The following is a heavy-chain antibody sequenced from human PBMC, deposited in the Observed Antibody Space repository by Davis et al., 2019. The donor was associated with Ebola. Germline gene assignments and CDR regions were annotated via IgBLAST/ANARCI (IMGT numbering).Heavy chain of an antibody. CDR3: ARGAYYYDSSGYYLLYYFDY. CDR1: GGSISGFY. J-gene: IGHJ4*02. Sequence: MPSETLSLTCTVSGGSISGFYWSWIRQPPGKGLEWIGYIYYSGSTNYNPSLKSRVTISVDTSKNQFSLKLSSVTAADTAVYYCARGAYYYDSSGYYLLYYFDYWGQGTLVTVSS. CDR2: IYYSGST. D-gene: IGHD3-22*01. V-gene: IGHV4-59*12.